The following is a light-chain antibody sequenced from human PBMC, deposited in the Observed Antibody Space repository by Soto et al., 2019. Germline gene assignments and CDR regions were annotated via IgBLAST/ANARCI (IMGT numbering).Light chain of an antibody. CDR2: VVG. V-gene: IGLV2-23*02. J-gene: IGLJ1*01. CDR1: SSDVGSYNL. Sequence: QSALTQPASVSGSPGQSITISCTGTSSDVGSYNLVSWYQHHPGKAPKLMIYVVGKRPSGVSSRFSGSKSGNTASLTISGLQAEDEADYYCCSYAGSGTPYVFGTGTKVNVL. CDR3: CSYAGSGTPYV.